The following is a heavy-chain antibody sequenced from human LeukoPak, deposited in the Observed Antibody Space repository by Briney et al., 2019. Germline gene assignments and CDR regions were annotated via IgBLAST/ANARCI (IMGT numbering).Heavy chain of an antibody. Sequence: GGSLRLSCAASGFTFSSYGMHWVRQAPGKGLECVAVISYDGSNKYYTDSVKGRFTISRDNAKNSLYLQMNSLRAEDTAVYYCARDQLGISYFDYWGQGTLVTVSS. CDR1: GFTFSSYG. CDR2: ISYDGSNK. D-gene: IGHD1-1*01. V-gene: IGHV3-30*03. CDR3: ARDQLGISYFDY. J-gene: IGHJ4*02.